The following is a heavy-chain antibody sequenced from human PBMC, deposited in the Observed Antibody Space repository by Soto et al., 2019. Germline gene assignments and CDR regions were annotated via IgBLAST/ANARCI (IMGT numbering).Heavy chain of an antibody. CDR2: ISAYNGNT. V-gene: IGHV1-18*01. CDR1: GYTFTSYG. Sequence: ASVKVSCKASGYTFTSYGISWVRQAPGQGLEWMGWISAYNGNTNYAQKLQGRVTMTTDTSTSTAYMELRSLRSDDTAVYYCARGRYYDSSGYYRYYYGMDVWGQGTTVTVSS. D-gene: IGHD3-22*01. J-gene: IGHJ6*02. CDR3: ARGRYYDSSGYYRYYYGMDV.